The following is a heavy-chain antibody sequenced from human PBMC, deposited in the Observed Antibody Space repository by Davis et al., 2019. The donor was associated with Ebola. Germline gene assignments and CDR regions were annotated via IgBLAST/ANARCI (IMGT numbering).Heavy chain of an antibody. CDR1: GFTFSSYG. J-gene: IGHJ6*04. D-gene: IGHD1-7*01. CDR3: ARRTTPDV. V-gene: IGHV3-30*19. CDR2: ISYDGSNK. Sequence: GESLKISCAASGFTFSSYGMHWVRQAPGKGLEWVAVISYDGSNKYYADSVKGRFTISRDNSKNTLYLQMNSLRAEDTAVYYCARRTTPDVWGKGTTVTVSS.